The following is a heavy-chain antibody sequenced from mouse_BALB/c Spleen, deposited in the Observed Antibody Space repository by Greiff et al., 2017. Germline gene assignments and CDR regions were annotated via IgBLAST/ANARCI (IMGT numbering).Heavy chain of an antibody. J-gene: IGHJ2*01. V-gene: IGHV1S127*01. CDR3: SRAQIFITTAPFDY. CDR2: IDPSNSET. Sequence: QVQLQQSGPELVRPGASVKMSCKASGYTFTSYWMHWVKQRPGQGLEWIGMIDPSNSETRLNHKFKDKATLNVDNSSNPAYLQLSSLTSEDSAVYYCSRAQIFITTAPFDYWGQGTTLTVSA. D-gene: IGHD1-2*01. CDR1: GYTFTSYW.